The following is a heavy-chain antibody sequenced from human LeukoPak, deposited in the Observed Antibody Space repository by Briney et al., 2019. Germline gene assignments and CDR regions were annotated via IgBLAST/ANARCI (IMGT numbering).Heavy chain of an antibody. V-gene: IGHV3-66*01. CDR3: ARGGPYYYGSGSYQNWFDP. J-gene: IGHJ5*02. D-gene: IGHD3-10*01. CDR2: IYSSDNT. Sequence: GGSLRLSCAASGFTVSGNYMSWVRQAPGKGLEWVSVIYSSDNTYYIGSVKGRFTISRDNSKNTLYLQMNSLRAEDTAVYYCARGGPYYYGSGSYQNWFDPWGQGTLVTVSS. CDR1: GFTVSGNY.